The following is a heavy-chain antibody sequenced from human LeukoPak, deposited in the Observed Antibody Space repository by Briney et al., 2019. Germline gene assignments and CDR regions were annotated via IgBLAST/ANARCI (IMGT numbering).Heavy chain of an antibody. CDR3: AREFRTTTWSYDAFDL. CDR1: GYTFTDYY. Sequence: ASVKVSFKASGYTFTDYYMHWVRQAPGQGVEWVGWINPTSGGTNYAQKFQDRVTMTRDTSNNTSYMELSRLRSDDTAVYYCAREFRTTTWSYDAFDLWGQGTMVTVSS. CDR2: INPTSGGT. D-gene: IGHD1/OR15-1a*01. V-gene: IGHV1-2*02. J-gene: IGHJ3*01.